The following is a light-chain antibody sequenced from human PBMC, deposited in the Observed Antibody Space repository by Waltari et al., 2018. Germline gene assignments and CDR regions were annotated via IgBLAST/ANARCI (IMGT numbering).Light chain of an antibody. V-gene: IGKV3-20*01. CDR1: QGVSTYY. Sequence: EIVLTQSPGTLSLSPGERATLSCRASQGVSTYYLAWYQHKPGQAPRLVIYGASTRAAGIPDRFSGSGSGTDFTLTISGLEPEDFAVYYCQQYGTSPPLTFGGGTKVEIK. CDR2: GAS. CDR3: QQYGTSPPLT. J-gene: IGKJ4*01.